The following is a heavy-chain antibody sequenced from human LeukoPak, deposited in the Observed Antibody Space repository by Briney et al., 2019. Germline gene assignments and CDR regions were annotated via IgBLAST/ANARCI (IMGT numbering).Heavy chain of an antibody. CDR3: AKAGGGSSWYTLAY. D-gene: IGHD6-13*01. J-gene: IGHJ4*02. Sequence: PGGSLRLSCAASGFTFDDYAMPWVRHAPGKGLEWVSGISWNSGSIGYADSVKGRFTISRDNAKNSLYLQMNSLRAEDTALYYCAKAGGGSSWYTLAYWGQGTLVTVSS. V-gene: IGHV3-9*01. CDR1: GFTFDDYA. CDR2: ISWNSGSI.